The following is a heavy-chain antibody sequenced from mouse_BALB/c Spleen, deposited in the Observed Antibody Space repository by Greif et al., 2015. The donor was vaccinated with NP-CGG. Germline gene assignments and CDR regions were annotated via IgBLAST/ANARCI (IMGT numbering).Heavy chain of an antibody. V-gene: IGHV2-9*02. CDR2: IWAGGST. CDR3: ASYYYGSHWYFDV. CDR1: GFSLTSYG. D-gene: IGHD1-1*01. Sequence: VKLMESGPGLVAPSQSLSITCTVSGFSLTSYGVHWVRQPPGKGLEWLGVIWAGGSTNYNSALMSRLSISKDNSKSQVFLKMNSLQTDDTAMYYCASYYYGSHWYFDVWGAGTTVTVSS. J-gene: IGHJ1*01.